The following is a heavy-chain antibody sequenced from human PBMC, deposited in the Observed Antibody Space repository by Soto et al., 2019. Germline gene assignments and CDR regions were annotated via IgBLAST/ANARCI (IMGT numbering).Heavy chain of an antibody. CDR2: ISSSGSTI. J-gene: IGHJ5*02. D-gene: IGHD6-19*01. CDR3: ARAEDSSGFFWFDP. CDR1: GFTFSSYE. V-gene: IGHV3-48*03. Sequence: PGGSLRLSCAASGFTFSSYEMNWVRQAPGKGLEWVSYISSSGSTIYYADSVKGRFTISRDNAKNSLYLQMNSLRAEDTAVYYCARAEDSSGFFWFDPWGQGTLVTVSS.